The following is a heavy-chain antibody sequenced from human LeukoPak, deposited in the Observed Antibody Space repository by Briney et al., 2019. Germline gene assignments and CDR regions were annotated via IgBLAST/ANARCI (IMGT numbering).Heavy chain of an antibody. J-gene: IGHJ4*02. D-gene: IGHD2-2*02. Sequence: PGGSLRLSCAASGFTFSSYAMHWVRQAPGKGLEWVAVISYDGSNKYYADSVKGRFTISRDNSKNTLYLQMNSLRAEDTAVYYCARGLGYCSSTSCYKWEVYFDYWGQGTLDTVSS. CDR1: GFTFSSYA. CDR2: ISYDGSNK. V-gene: IGHV3-30*01. CDR3: ARGLGYCSSTSCYKWEVYFDY.